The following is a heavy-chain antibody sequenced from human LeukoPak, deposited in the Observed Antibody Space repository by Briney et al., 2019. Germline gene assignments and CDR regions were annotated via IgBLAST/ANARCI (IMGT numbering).Heavy chain of an antibody. CDR1: GFTFSSYA. CDR2: ISYDGSNK. CDR3: AREVAVAGYYFDY. D-gene: IGHD6-19*01. V-gene: IGHV3-30-3*01. J-gene: IGHJ4*02. Sequence: GGSLRLSCAASGFTFSSYAMHWVRQAPGNGLEWVAVISYDGSNKYYADSVKGRFTISRDNSKNTLYLQMNSLRAEDTAVYYCAREVAVAGYYFDYWGQGTLVTVSS.